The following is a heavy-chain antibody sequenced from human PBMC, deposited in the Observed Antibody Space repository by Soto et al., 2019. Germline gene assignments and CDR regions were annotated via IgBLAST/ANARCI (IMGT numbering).Heavy chain of an antibody. V-gene: IGHV4-59*08. CDR1: GGSISSYY. Sequence: QVQLQESGPGLVKPSETLSLTCTVSGGSISSYYWSWIRQPPGKGLEWIGYIYYSGSTNYNPSLKSRVTISVDTSKNQFSLKLSSVTAADTAVYYCARLTRGGFHSLDPWGQGTLVTVSS. CDR2: IYYSGST. J-gene: IGHJ5*02. CDR3: ARLTRGGFHSLDP. D-gene: IGHD3-16*01.